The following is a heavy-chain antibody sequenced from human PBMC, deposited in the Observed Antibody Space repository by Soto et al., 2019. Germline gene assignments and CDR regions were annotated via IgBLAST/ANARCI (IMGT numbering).Heavy chain of an antibody. D-gene: IGHD5-18*01. V-gene: IGHV3-33*01. CDR2: IWYDGSNK. J-gene: IGHJ6*02. Sequence: QVQLVESGGGVVRPGRSLRLSCAASGFTFSSYGMHWVRQAPGQGLEWVAVIWYDGSNKYYADSVKGRFTISRDNSKNTLYLQMNSLRAEDTAVYYCARHIQPYYYYGMDVWGQGTTVTVSS. CDR1: GFTFSSYG. CDR3: ARHIQPYYYYGMDV.